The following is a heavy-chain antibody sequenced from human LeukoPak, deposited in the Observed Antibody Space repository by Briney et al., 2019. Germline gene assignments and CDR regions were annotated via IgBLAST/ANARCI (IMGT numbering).Heavy chain of an antibody. CDR1: GFTFSSYA. CDR2: ISGSGGSA. CDR3: AKCIVVVPAAPFDI. D-gene: IGHD2-2*01. Sequence: GASLRLSCAASGFTFSSYAMSWVRQAPGKGLEWVSAISGSGGSAYYADSVKGRFTISRDNSKNTLYLQMNSLRAEDTAVYYCAKCIVVVPAAPFDIWGQGTMVTVSS. V-gene: IGHV3-23*01. J-gene: IGHJ3*02.